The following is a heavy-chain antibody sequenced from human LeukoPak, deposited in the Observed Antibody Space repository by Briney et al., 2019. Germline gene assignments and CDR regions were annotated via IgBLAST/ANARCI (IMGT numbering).Heavy chain of an antibody. J-gene: IGHJ4*02. V-gene: IGHV1-46*01. D-gene: IGHD6-19*01. CDR1: GYTFTSYY. Sequence: ASVKVSCKASGYTFTSYYIHWLRQAPGQGLEWMGIINPSGGSTSYAQKFQGRVTITADESTSTAYMGLSSLRSEDTAVYYCARGYAVAGTAFDYWGQGTLVTVSS. CDR3: ARGYAVAGTAFDY. CDR2: INPSGGST.